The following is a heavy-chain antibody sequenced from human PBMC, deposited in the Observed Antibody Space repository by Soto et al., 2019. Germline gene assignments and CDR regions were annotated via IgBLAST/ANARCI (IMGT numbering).Heavy chain of an antibody. V-gene: IGHV1-2*02. D-gene: IGHD2-2*02. CDR2: INPNSGGT. CDR1: GYTFTGYC. J-gene: IGHJ3*02. CDR3: AREEAYCSSTSCYTEHAFDI. Sequence: ASVKVSCKASGYTFTGYCMHWVRPAPGQGLEWMGWINPNSGGTNYAQKFQGRVTMTRDTSISTAYMELSRLRSDDTAVYYCAREEAYCSSTSCYTEHAFDIWGQGTMVTVS.